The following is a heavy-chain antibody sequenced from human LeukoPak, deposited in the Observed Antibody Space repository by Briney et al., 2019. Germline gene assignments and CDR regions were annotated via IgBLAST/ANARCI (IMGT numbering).Heavy chain of an antibody. V-gene: IGHV1-69*01. CDR3: ARRGPSDYVWGSYRPHFDY. D-gene: IGHD3-16*02. CDR1: GGTFSSYA. Sequence: SVKVSCKASGGTFSSYAISWVRQAPGQGLEWMGGIIPIFGTANYAQKFQGRITITADESTSTAYMELSSLRSEDTAVYYCARRGPSDYVWGSYRPHFDYWGQGTLVTVSS. J-gene: IGHJ4*02. CDR2: IIPIFGTA.